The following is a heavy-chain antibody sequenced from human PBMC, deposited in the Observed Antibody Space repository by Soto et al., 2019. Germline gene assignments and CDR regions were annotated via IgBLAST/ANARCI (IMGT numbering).Heavy chain of an antibody. CDR3: AKDKPGTTSFDY. V-gene: IGHV3-23*01. Sequence: PGGSLRLSCAASGFTISSNAMYWVRQAPGKGLEWVSGISDRGDTTHYADSVKGRFTISRDTSKNTLYLQLNTLRADDTAVYYCAKDKPGTTSFDYHGQGTLVTVSS. CDR2: ISDRGDTT. J-gene: IGHJ4*02. CDR1: GFTISSNA. D-gene: IGHD1-1*01.